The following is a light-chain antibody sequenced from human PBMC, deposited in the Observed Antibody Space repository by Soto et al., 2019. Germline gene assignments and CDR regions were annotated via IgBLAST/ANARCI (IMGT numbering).Light chain of an antibody. CDR2: DAS. CDR3: QQFNSKPLT. V-gene: IGKV1-13*02. J-gene: IGKJ4*01. CDR1: QGISNA. Sequence: AIQLTQSPSSLSASAGDRVTITCRASQGISNAVAWYQQKPGKAPELLIYDASSLQSGVPSRFSGSGSGTDFTLTINSLQPEDSAPYYCQQFNSKPLTFGGGTTVQI.